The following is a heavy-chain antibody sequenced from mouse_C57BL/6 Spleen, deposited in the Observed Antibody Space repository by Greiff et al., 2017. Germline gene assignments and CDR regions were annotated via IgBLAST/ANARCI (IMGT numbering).Heavy chain of an antibody. CDR3: ARRRYGNYDAMDY. CDR1: GYTFTDYY. Sequence: VQLQQSGPELVKPGASVKISCKASGYTFTDYYMNWVKQSHGKSLEWIGDINPNNGGTSYNQKFKGKATLTVDKSSSTAYMELRSLTSEDSAVYYCARRRYGNYDAMDYWGQGTSVTVSS. J-gene: IGHJ4*01. D-gene: IGHD2-1*01. V-gene: IGHV1-26*01. CDR2: INPNNGGT.